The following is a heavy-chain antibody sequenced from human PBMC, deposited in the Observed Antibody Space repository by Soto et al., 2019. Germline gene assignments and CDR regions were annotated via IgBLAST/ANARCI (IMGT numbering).Heavy chain of an antibody. V-gene: IGHV1-2*02. CDR1: GYTFTGYY. CDR2: INPNSGDT. Sequence: ASVKVSCKASGYTFTGYYVHWVRQAPGQGLEWMGWINPNSGDTYLAQRFQGRVTMNRDTSIGTAYMELRGLTSDDTAEYYCAKGGAIVAAGTRVYLYNAMDVWGQGTTVTVSS. J-gene: IGHJ6*02. D-gene: IGHD1-26*01. CDR3: AKGGAIVAAGTRVYLYNAMDV.